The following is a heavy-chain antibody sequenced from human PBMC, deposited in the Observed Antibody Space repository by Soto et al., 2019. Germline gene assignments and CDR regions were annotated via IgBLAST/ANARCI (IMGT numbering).Heavy chain of an antibody. CDR2: ISSTSTTI. CDR3: ARDRGCSGGICYRDFDY. J-gene: IGHJ4*02. Sequence: GGSLRLSCAASGFTFSTYSMSWVRQAPGKGLEWVSYISSTSTTIYYAGSVKGRFTISRDNAKNSLYLHMNSLSAEDTAVYYCARDRGCSGGICYRDFDYWGQGILVTVSS. D-gene: IGHD2-15*01. CDR1: GFTFSTYS. V-gene: IGHV3-48*01.